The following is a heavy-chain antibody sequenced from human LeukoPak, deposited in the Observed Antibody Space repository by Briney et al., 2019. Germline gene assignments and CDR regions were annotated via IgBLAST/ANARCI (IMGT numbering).Heavy chain of an antibody. V-gene: IGHV7-4-1*02. CDR2: INTNTGNP. J-gene: IGHJ4*02. D-gene: IGHD3-9*01. CDR1: GYTFTSYA. CDR3: ARGLYYDILTGPETALV. Sequence: ASVKVSCKASGYTFTSYAMNWVRQAPGQGLEWMGWINTNTGNPTYAQGFTGRFVFSLDTSVSTAYLQISSLKAEDTAVYYCARGLYYDILTGPETALVWGQGTLVTVSS.